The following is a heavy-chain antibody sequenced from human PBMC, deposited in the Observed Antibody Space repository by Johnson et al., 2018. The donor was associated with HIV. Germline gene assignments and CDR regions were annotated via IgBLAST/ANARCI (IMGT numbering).Heavy chain of an antibody. D-gene: IGHD3-10*01. CDR3: ARGGFGEWAAFDI. Sequence: HVQLVESGGGVVQPGRSLRLSCAASGFTFSRYAMHWVRQVPGKGLEWVAVISYDGSNKDYADSVKGRFTISRDNSKTTLYLQMNSLRAEDTAVYYCARGGFGEWAAFDIWGQGTMVTVSS. J-gene: IGHJ3*02. CDR2: ISYDGSNK. CDR1: GFTFSRYA. V-gene: IGHV3-30-3*01.